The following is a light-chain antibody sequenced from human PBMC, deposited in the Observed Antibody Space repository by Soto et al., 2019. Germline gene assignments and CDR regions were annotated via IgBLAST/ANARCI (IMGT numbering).Light chain of an antibody. CDR2: EVT. CDR1: SSDVGAYKF. CDR3: SSYSSTSTPWV. Sequence: QSVLTQPASVSGSPGQSITIFCTGTSSDVGAYKFVSWYRHHPGRAPQVMIYEVTNRPSGVSSRFSGSKSGNTASLTISGHQPEDEGDYYCSSYSSTSTPWVFGGGTKVTVL. J-gene: IGLJ3*02. V-gene: IGLV2-14*01.